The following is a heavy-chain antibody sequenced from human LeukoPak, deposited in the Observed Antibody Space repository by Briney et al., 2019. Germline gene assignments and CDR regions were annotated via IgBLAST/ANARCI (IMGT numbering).Heavy chain of an antibody. J-gene: IGHJ5*02. CDR2: IYYSGAT. CDR3: ARQAGAAAVNWFDP. V-gene: IGHV4-30-4*01. CDR1: GGSISSGDSY. D-gene: IGHD6-13*01. Sequence: SQTLSLTGSVSGGSISSGDSYWSWIRQPPGKGLEWIGYIYYSGATYYNPSLKSRVTISIDASKTQFSLKLSSVTAADTAVYYCARQAGAAAVNWFDPWGQGTLVTVSS.